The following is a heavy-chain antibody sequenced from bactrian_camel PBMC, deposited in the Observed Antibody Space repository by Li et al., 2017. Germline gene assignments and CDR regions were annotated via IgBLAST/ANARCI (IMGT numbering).Heavy chain of an antibody. J-gene: IGHJ4*01. CDR2: IYTGSGNT. CDR1: GYTYRPYC. V-gene: IGHV3S1*01. D-gene: IGHD2*01. CDR3: AATREYCAGGYCYRNDFDN. Sequence: HVQLVESGGGTVQAGGSLRLSCEASGYTYRPYCMGWFRQAPGKEREGVARIYTGSGNTYYADSVKGRFTISQDNAKNTLDLQMNNLQPEDTAMYICAATREYCAGGYCYRNDFDNFGQGTQVTV.